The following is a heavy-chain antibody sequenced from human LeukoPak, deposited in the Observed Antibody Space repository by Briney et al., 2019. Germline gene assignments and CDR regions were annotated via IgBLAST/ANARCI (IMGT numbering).Heavy chain of an antibody. CDR2: IYYSGST. J-gene: IGHJ6*03. V-gene: IGHV4-39*07. CDR1: GGSISSYNYY. D-gene: IGHD6-13*01. Sequence: SETLSLTCTVSGGSISSYNYYWGWIRQPPGKGLEWIGSIYYSGSTNYNPSLKSRVTISVDTSKNQFSLKLSSVTAADTAVYYCARAVSWTDYYYYMDVWGKGTTVTVSS. CDR3: ARAVSWTDYYYYMDV.